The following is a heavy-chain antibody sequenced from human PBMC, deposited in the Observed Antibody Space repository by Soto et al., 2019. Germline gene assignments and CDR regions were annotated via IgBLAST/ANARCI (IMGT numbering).Heavy chain of an antibody. V-gene: IGHV3-43*01. CDR1: GFTFDDYM. CDR3: AKGSYGGSLDY. J-gene: IGHJ4*02. Sequence: GGSLRLSCAASGFTASGFTFDDYMMHWVRQVPGKGLEWVSLISWDGGTTDYADSVKGRFTISRDNSKNSLYLQMDSLRTEDTALYYCAKGSYGGSLDYWGQGTLVTVSS. D-gene: IGHD1-26*01. CDR2: ISWDGGTT.